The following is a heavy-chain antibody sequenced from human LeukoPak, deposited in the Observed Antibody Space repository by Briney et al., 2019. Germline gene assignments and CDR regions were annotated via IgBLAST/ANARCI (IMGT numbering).Heavy chain of an antibody. V-gene: IGHV3-64*04. D-gene: IGHD4-17*01. Sequence: GGSLRLSCSASGSTFSNYAMHWVRQAPGKGLEYVSTINTNGANTYYADSVKGRFTISRDNAKNSLYLQMNSLRAEDTAVYYCARDRIIYGDYGDAFDIWGQGTMVTVSS. CDR1: GSTFSNYA. CDR3: ARDRIIYGDYGDAFDI. J-gene: IGHJ3*02. CDR2: INTNGANT.